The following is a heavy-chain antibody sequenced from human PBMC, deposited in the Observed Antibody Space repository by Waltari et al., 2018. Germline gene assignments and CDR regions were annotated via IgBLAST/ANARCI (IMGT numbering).Heavy chain of an antibody. D-gene: IGHD6-13*01. CDR3: ARRRISSSWYGGYYFDY. V-gene: IGHV4-34*01. CDR1: GGSFSVYY. J-gene: IGHJ4*02. CDR2: INHSGST. Sequence: QVQLQQWGAGLLKPSEPLSPTCAVYGGSFSVYYWTWIRPPPGKGLEWIGEINHSGSTNYNPSLKSRVTISVDTSKNQFSLKLSSVTAADTAVYYCARRRISSSWYGGYYFDYWGQGTLVTVSS.